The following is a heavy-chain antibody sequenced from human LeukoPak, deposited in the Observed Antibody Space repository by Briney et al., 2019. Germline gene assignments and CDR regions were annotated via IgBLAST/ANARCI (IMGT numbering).Heavy chain of an antibody. CDR3: ARDSEIAVADSYYYYGMDV. J-gene: IGHJ6*02. CDR1: GYTFTSYG. Sequence: GASVKVSCKASGYTFTSYGISWVRQAPGQGLEWMGWISAYNGNTNYAQKLQGRVTMTTDTSTSTAYMELRSLRSDDTAVYYCARDSEIAVADSYYYYGMDVWGQGTTVTVSS. CDR2: ISAYNGNT. D-gene: IGHD6-19*01. V-gene: IGHV1-18*01.